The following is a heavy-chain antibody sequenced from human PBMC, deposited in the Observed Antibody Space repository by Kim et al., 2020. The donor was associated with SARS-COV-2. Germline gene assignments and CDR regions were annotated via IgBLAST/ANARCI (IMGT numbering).Heavy chain of an antibody. D-gene: IGHD3-10*01. CDR3: AREGRAQFGVMDV. V-gene: IGHV3-48*03. CDR1: GFTFSSYE. CDR2: ISSSGSTI. Sequence: GGSLRLSCAASGFTFSSYEMNWVRQAPGKGLEWVSYISSSGSTIYYTDSVKGRFTISRDNAKNSLYLQMNSLRAEDTAVYYCAREGRAQFGVMDVWGQGTTVTVSS. J-gene: IGHJ6*02.